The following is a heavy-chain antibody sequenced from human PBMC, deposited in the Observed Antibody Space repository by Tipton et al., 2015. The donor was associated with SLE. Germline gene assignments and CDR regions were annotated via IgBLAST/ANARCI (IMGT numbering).Heavy chain of an antibody. Sequence: QLVQSGAEVKKPGASVKVSCKASGYTFTGYYMHWVRQAPGQGLEWMGGFDPEDGETIYAQKFQGRVTMTEDTSTDTAYMELSSLRSEDTAVYYCAFGMATIGGYWGQGTLVTVSS. V-gene: IGHV1-24*01. CDR1: GYTFTGYY. CDR3: AFGMATIGGY. CDR2: FDPEDGET. D-gene: IGHD5-24*01. J-gene: IGHJ4*02.